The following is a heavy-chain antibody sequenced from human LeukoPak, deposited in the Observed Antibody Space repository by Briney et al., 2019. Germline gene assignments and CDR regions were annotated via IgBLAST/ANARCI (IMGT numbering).Heavy chain of an antibody. J-gene: IGHJ2*01. CDR3: ARAFAGAPFDI. CDR1: GFTFSSYS. D-gene: IGHD3-10*01. CDR2: LSTIGGRE. Sequence: GTSLRLSCAASGFTFSSYSMHWVRQAPGKGLEWAAVLSTIGGREYYADSVKGRFTISRDTSKNTLYLQMDGLRVEDTALYYCARAFAGAPFDIWGRGTLVTVSS. V-gene: IGHV3-30*04.